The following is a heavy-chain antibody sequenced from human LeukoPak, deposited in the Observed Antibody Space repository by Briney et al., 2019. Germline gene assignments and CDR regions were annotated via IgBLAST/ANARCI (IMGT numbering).Heavy chain of an antibody. J-gene: IGHJ4*02. CDR1: GGSISSYY. CDR3: ARVDPVATIDY. Sequence: SETLSLTCTVSGGSISSYYWSWIRQPPGKGLEWIGYIYYSGSTNYNPSLKSRVTISVDTSKNQFSLKLSSVTAADTAVYYCARVDPVATIDYWGQGTLVTVSS. CDR2: IYYSGST. D-gene: IGHD5-12*01. V-gene: IGHV4-59*01.